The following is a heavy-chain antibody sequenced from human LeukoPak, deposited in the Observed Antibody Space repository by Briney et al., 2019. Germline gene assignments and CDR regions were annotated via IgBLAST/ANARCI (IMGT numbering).Heavy chain of an antibody. V-gene: IGHV4-59*01. CDR2: IYYSGST. Sequence: SETLSLTCTVPGGSISSYYWSWIRQPPGKGLEWIGYIYYSGSTNYNPSLKSRVTISVDTSKNQFSLKLSSVTAADTAVYYCARCPVRDTIFGVAPYYYYYMDVWGKGTTVTVSS. D-gene: IGHD3-3*01. CDR1: GGSISSYY. J-gene: IGHJ6*03. CDR3: ARCPVRDTIFGVAPYYYYYMDV.